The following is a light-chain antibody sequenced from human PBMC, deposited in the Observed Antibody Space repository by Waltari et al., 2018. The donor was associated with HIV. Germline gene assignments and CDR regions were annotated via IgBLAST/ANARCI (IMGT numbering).Light chain of an antibody. Sequence: QSVLTQPPSASGTPGQRVTISCSGSNSNLGRNTVNWYQQLPGTAPKLLIYGNSQRPSGVPDRFSGSKSGTSASLAISGLQSDDEAHYYCAAWDDSLSVYVFATGTKVTVL. CDR1: NSNLGRNT. CDR3: AAWDDSLSVYV. J-gene: IGLJ1*01. CDR2: GNS. V-gene: IGLV1-44*01.